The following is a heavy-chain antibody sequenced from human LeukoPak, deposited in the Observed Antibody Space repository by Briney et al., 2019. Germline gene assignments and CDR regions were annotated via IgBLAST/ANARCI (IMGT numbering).Heavy chain of an antibody. CDR3: ARRGPGGVNYYDSSGYYSDY. J-gene: IGHJ4*02. V-gene: IGHV3-21*01. Sequence: GGSLRLSCAASGFTFSSYSMNWVRQAPGKGLEWVSSISSSSSYIYYADSVKGRFTISRDNAKNSLNLQMNSLRAEDTAVYYCARRGPGGVNYYDSSGYYSDYWGQGTLVTVSS. CDR1: GFTFSSYS. CDR2: ISSSSSYI. D-gene: IGHD3-22*01.